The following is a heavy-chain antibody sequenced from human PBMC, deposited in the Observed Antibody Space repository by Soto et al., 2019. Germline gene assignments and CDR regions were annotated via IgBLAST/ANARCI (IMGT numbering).Heavy chain of an antibody. CDR2: IMQDGSDK. J-gene: IGHJ6*02. CDR3: ASKRLSFYGLDV. Sequence: EVQLVESGGGLVQPGGSLRLSCTASGFSLSTSWMTWVRQAPGNGLEWVANIMQDGSDKYYVDSVKGRFTISRDNAKNSLYLQMTSLRAEDTAVYYCASKRLSFYGLDVWGQGTTVTVSS. CDR1: GFSLSTSW. V-gene: IGHV3-7*01.